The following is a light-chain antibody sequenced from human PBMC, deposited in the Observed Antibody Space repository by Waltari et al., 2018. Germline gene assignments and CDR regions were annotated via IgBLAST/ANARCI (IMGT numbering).Light chain of an antibody. Sequence: SVLYNSNNKNDLAWYQQKPGQPPKLLIYWASTRESGVPDRFSGSGSGTDFTLTISSLQAEDVAVYYCQQYYSTPLTFGPGTKVDIK. CDR3: QQYYSTPLT. CDR2: WAS. CDR1: SVLYNSNNKND. V-gene: IGKV4-1*01. J-gene: IGKJ3*01.